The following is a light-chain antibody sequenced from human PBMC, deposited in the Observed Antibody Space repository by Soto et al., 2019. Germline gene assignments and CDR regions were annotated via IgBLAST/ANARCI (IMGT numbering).Light chain of an antibody. CDR3: SSFTRSSTLVL. V-gene: IGLV2-14*01. Sequence: QSVLTQPASVSGSPGQSITISCTGTSSDVGDYDYVSWYQQHPGKAPKLMFYDVSKRPSGVSNRFSGSKSGNTASLTISGLQAEEESEYYCSSFTRSSTLVLFGGGTKLTVL. J-gene: IGLJ2*01. CDR1: SSDVGDYDY. CDR2: DVS.